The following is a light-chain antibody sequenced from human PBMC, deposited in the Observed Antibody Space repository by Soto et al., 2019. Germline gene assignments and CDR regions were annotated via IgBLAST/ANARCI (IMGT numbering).Light chain of an antibody. V-gene: IGLV2-14*01. Sequence: QSALTQPASVSGSPGQSITISCTGTTSDVGGYNYVSWFQQYPGKAPKLKIYEVSNRPSGVSNRFSGSKSGNTASLPISDLQAEDEADYYCTSYTSSSTWVFGGGTKLTVL. J-gene: IGLJ3*02. CDR3: TSYTSSSTWV. CDR1: TSDVGGYNY. CDR2: EVS.